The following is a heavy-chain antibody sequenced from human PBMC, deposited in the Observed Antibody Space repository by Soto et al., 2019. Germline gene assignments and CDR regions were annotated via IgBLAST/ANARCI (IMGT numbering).Heavy chain of an antibody. J-gene: IGHJ4*02. CDR2: IYHSGST. Sequence: SETLSLTCAVSGGSISSGGYSWSWIRQPPGKGLEWIGYIYHSGSTYYNPSLESRVTISVDRSKNQFSLKLSSVTAADTAVYYCARDVLCGGDWSCYFDYWGQGTLVTVSS. CDR3: ARDVLCGGDWSCYFDY. CDR1: GGSISSGGYS. V-gene: IGHV4-30-2*01. D-gene: IGHD2-21*02.